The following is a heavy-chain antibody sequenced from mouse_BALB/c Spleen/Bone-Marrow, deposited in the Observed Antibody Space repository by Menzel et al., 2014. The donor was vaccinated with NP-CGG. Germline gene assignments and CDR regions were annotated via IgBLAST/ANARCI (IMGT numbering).Heavy chain of an antibody. CDR3: ARSKGIRGAMDY. CDR2: INSNNGGN. CDR1: GYTFTEYT. J-gene: IGHJ4*01. Sequence: VHVKQSGPELVKPGASVKISCKTSGYTFTEYTMHWVKQSHGKSLEWIGGINSNNGGNSYNQKFKGKVTLTVDKSSSTAYMELRSLTSEDSAVYYCARSKGIRGAMDYWGQGTSVTVSS. V-gene: IGHV1-18*01.